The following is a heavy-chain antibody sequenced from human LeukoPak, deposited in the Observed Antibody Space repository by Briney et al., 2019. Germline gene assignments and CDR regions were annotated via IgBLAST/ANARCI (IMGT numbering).Heavy chain of an antibody. V-gene: IGHV3-30*02. Sequence: PGGSLRLSCAASGFTFSSYGMHWVRQAPGKGLEWVAFIRYDGSNKYYADSVKGRFTVSRDNSKNTLYLQMNSLRAEDTAVYYCARGIQWGYYDSSGYYFDYWGQGTLVTVSS. D-gene: IGHD3-22*01. CDR3: ARGIQWGYYDSSGYYFDY. J-gene: IGHJ4*02. CDR1: GFTFSSYG. CDR2: IRYDGSNK.